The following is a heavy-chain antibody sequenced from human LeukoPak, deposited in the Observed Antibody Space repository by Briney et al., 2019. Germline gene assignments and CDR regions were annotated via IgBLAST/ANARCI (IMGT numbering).Heavy chain of an antibody. CDR2: IYHSGST. CDR3: ARGHNENNYKSTIDV. V-gene: IGHV4-4*02. D-gene: IGHD1/OR15-1a*01. Sequence: SETLSLTCAVSGDSISISTWWNWVRQPPGKGLEWIGEIYHSGSTNRNPSLKSRVTISVDKTKNQFSLKLSSVTAADTAMYYCARGHNENNYKSTIDVWGQGTMVTVSS. J-gene: IGHJ3*01. CDR1: GDSISISTW.